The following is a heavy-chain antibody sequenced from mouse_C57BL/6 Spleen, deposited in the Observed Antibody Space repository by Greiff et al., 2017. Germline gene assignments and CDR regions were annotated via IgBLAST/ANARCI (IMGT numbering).Heavy chain of an antibody. Sequence: LQQPGAELVMPGASVKLSCKASGYTFTSYWMHWVKQRPGQGLEWIGEIDPSDSYTNYNQKFKGKSTLTVDKSSSTAYMQLSSLTSEDSAVYYCARRDYGSSYVGDYYAMDYWGQGTSVTVSS. D-gene: IGHD1-1*01. CDR2: IDPSDSYT. CDR3: ARRDYGSSYVGDYYAMDY. J-gene: IGHJ4*01. V-gene: IGHV1-69*01. CDR1: GYTFTSYW.